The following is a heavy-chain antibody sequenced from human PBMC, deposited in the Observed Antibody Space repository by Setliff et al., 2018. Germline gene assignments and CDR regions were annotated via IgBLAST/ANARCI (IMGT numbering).Heavy chain of an antibody. D-gene: IGHD3-22*01. V-gene: IGHV4-39*02. CDR2: IHHSGKA. CDR1: GGSFSSSGYY. Sequence: PSETLSLTCTVSGGSFSSSGYYWGWIRQPPGKGLEWIVNIHHSGKAYYDPSLKSRVTMSVDTSKNHVSLKLSSVTAADTAVYYCARAHTWSLPNDNSGYPGWFDPWGQGTLVTVSS. J-gene: IGHJ5*02. CDR3: ARAHTWSLPNDNSGYPGWFDP.